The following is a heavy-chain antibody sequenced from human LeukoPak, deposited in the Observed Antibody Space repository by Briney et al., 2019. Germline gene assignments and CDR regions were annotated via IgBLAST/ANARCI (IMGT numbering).Heavy chain of an antibody. Sequence: SGGSLRLSCAASGFTFSSYWMSWVRQAPGKGLEWVANIKQDGSEKYYVDSVKGRFTISRDNAKNSLYLQMNSLRAEDTAVYYCARGRGASYYYDSSGYDYWGQGTLVTVSS. CDR2: IKQDGSEK. D-gene: IGHD3-22*01. CDR3: ARGRGASYYYDSSGYDY. CDR1: GFTFSSYW. J-gene: IGHJ4*02. V-gene: IGHV3-7*01.